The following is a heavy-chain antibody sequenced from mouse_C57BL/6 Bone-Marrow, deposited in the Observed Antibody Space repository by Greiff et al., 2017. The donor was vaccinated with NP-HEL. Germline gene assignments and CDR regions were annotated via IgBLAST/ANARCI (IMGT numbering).Heavy chain of an antibody. J-gene: IGHJ4*01. CDR3: ARSIYYDYADDTFYAMDY. CDR2: IRNKANGYTT. V-gene: IGHV7-3*01. D-gene: IGHD2-4*01. CDR1: GFTFTDHY. Sequence: DVMLVESGGGLVQPGGSLSLSCAASGFTFTDHYMSWVHQPPGKALEWLGFIRNKANGYTTEYSASVKGRFTIARANHTSILHLKMNALRAEDSATYYCARSIYYDYADDTFYAMDYWGQGTSVTVSA.